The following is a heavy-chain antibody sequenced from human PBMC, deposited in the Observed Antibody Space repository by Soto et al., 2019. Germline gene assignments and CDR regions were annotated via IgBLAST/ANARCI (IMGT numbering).Heavy chain of an antibody. D-gene: IGHD4-17*01. CDR1: GYTFTSYG. CDR2: ISAYNGNT. CDR3: ARDPAYGGNRIDYYYGMDV. Sequence: ASVKVSCKASGYTFTSYGISWVRQAPGQGLEWMGWISAYNGNTNYAQKLQGRVTMTTDTSTSTAYMELRSLRSDDTAVYYCARDPAYGGNRIDYYYGMDVWGQGPTVTV. J-gene: IGHJ6*02. V-gene: IGHV1-18*04.